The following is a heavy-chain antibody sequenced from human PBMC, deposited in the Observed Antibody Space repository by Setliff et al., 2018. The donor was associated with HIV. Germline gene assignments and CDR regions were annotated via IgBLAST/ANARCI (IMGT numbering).Heavy chain of an antibody. CDR3: AKDMTGTPSYFFDY. CDR1: GFTFSTYG. CDR2: ISGSGGST. V-gene: IGHV3-23*01. D-gene: IGHD1-7*01. Sequence: GGSLRLSCAASGFTFSTYGMSWVRQAPGKGLEWVSAISGSGGSTYYADPVKGRFTISRDNSKNTLYLQMKSLRADDTAVYYCAKDMTGTPSYFFDYWGQGTLVTVSS. J-gene: IGHJ4*02.